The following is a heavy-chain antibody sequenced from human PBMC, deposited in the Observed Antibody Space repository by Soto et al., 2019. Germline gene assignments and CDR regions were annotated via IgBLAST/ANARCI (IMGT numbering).Heavy chain of an antibody. CDR2: ISSNGGST. CDR3: ARDGITPYYYYMDV. J-gene: IGHJ6*03. CDR1: GFTFSSYA. V-gene: IGHV3-64*01. D-gene: IGHD1-20*01. Sequence: LRLSCAASGFTFSSYAMHWVRQAPGKGLEYVSAISSNGGSTYYANSVKGRFTISRDNSKNTLYLQMGSLRAEDMAVYYCARDGITPYYYYMDVWGKGTTVTVSS.